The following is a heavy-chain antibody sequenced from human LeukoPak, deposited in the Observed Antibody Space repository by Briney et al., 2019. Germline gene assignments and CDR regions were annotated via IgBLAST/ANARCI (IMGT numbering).Heavy chain of an antibody. CDR2: INPNTGGT. Sequence: ASVRVSCKTSGYTFTDRHMHWVRQAPGQGLEWLGWINPNTGGTNYAQKFQGRVTMTRDTSSSTAYMELRRLTSDDTAVYYCARHGDYDILTGYSYYSDHWGQGTLVTVSS. D-gene: IGHD3-9*01. V-gene: IGHV1-2*02. CDR1: GYTFTDRH. CDR3: ARHGDYDILTGYSYYSDH. J-gene: IGHJ4*02.